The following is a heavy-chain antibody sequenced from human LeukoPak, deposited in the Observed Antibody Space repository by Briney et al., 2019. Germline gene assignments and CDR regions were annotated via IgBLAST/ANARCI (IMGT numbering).Heavy chain of an antibody. J-gene: IGHJ4*02. CDR2: IRYDGSNK. V-gene: IGHV3-30*02. Sequence: GGSLRLSCAASGFTFSSYGMHWVRQAPGKGLEWVAFIRYDGSNKYYADSVKGRFTISRDNSKNTLYLQMNSLRAVDTAVYYCAKDRDSSSWYFDYWGQGTLVTVSS. CDR3: AKDRDSSSWYFDY. CDR1: GFTFSSYG. D-gene: IGHD6-13*01.